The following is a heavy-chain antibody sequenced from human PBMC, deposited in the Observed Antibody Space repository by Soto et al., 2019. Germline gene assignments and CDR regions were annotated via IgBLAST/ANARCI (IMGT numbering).Heavy chain of an antibody. Sequence: PGGSLRLSCAASGFTFSSYAMSWVRQAPGKGLEWVSAISGSGGSTYYADSVKGRFTISRDNSKNTLYLQMNSLRAEDTAVYYCAKDGLLLWFGDFSPFFDYWGQGTLVTAPQ. CDR1: GFTFSSYA. CDR2: ISGSGGST. D-gene: IGHD3-10*01. CDR3: AKDGLLLWFGDFSPFFDY. J-gene: IGHJ4*02. V-gene: IGHV3-23*01.